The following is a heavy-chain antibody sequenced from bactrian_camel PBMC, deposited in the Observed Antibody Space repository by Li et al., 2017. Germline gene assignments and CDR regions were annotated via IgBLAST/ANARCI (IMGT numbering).Heavy chain of an antibody. Sequence: HVQLVESGGGSVQAGGSLNLSCTTSDYIANTYCMGWYRQVPGKEREAVAALYTRLSYIYYADSVKGRFTISKDNTRNTLYLQMHNLTPEDTGKYFCTAGEPRGGSCLLEYSDYWGLGTQVTVS. CDR3: TAGEPRGGSCLLEYSDY. J-gene: IGHJ4*01. V-gene: IGHV3S54*01. CDR2: LYTRLSYI. D-gene: IGHD7*01. CDR1: DYIANTYC.